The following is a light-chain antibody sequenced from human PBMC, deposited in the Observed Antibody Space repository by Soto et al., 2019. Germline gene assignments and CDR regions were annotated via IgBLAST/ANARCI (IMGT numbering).Light chain of an antibody. CDR1: SSDVGSYNL. CDR3: SSYSSSSISYV. J-gene: IGLJ1*01. V-gene: IGLV2-14*02. Sequence: QSALTQPASVSGSPGQSITISCTGTSSDVGSYNLVSWYQQHPGKAPKLIIYEVTIRPSGVSNRFSGSKSGNTASLTISGLQAEDEADYYCSSYSSSSISYVFGTGTKVTVL. CDR2: EVT.